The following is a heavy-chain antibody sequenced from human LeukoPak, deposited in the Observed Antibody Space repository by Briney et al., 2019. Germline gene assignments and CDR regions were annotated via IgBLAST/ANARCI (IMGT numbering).Heavy chain of an antibody. CDR3: ATGAGCGY. Sequence: GGSLRLSCAASGFTFSSYWMTWVRQAPGKGLERVANIKQDGSERNYVDSVKGRFTISRDNAKNSLYLQMNTLRDEDTAVYYCATGAGCGYWGQGTLVTVSS. CDR2: IKQDGSER. CDR1: GFTFSSYW. D-gene: IGHD6-19*01. V-gene: IGHV3-7*03. J-gene: IGHJ4*02.